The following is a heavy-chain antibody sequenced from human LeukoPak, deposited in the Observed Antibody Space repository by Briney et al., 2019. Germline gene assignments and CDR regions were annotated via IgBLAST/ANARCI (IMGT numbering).Heavy chain of an antibody. J-gene: IGHJ4*02. CDR3: AKEWYVGSPPDY. CDR2: IRFDGSNN. CDR1: GFIFSDYG. D-gene: IGHD3-10*01. Sequence: GGSLRLSCGVSGFIFSDYGMHWVRQAPGKGLEWVASIRFDGSNNYYADSVKGRFTISRDNSRNTLYLQMTSLRPEDTALYYCAKEWYVGSPPDYWGQGTQVTVSS. V-gene: IGHV3-30*02.